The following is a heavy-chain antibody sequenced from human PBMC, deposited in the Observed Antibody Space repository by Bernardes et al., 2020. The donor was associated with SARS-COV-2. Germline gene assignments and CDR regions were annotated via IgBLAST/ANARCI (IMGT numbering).Heavy chain of an antibody. V-gene: IGHV3-49*04. Sequence: PLRLLCTACGFSFGDYAMSWVRQAPGKGLEWVGFIRSKAYGGTTEYAASVKGRFTISRDDSKSIAYLQMNSLKTEDTAVYYCTRDSRRVTTYYYDSSGAFSSSYYWGQGTLVTVSS. CDR3: TRDSRRVTTYYYDSSGAFSSSYY. CDR1: GFSFGDYA. CDR2: IRSKAYGGTT. J-gene: IGHJ4*02. D-gene: IGHD3-22*01.